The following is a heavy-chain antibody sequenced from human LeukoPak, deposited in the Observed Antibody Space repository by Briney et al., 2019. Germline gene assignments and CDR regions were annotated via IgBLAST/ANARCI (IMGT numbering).Heavy chain of an antibody. CDR1: GGSISGRY. CDR3: ARSYDTSGYYYYFDY. Sequence: SETLSLTCTVSGGSISGRYWSWIRQSPGKGLEWIGYIYYRGNTNYNPSLKSRVTKSVDTSKNQFSLRLTSVTAADTAVYYCARSYDTSGYYYYFDYWGQGTLVAVSS. J-gene: IGHJ4*02. D-gene: IGHD3-22*01. CDR2: IYYRGNT. V-gene: IGHV4-59*11.